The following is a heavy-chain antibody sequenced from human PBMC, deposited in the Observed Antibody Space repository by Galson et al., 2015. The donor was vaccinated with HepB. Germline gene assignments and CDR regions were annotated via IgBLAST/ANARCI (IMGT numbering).Heavy chain of an antibody. D-gene: IGHD3-3*01. CDR2: IYYSGST. V-gene: IGHV4-39*01. CDR3: ARHYYDFWSGYYTGAFDI. Sequence: SCKASGGSISSSSYYWGWIRQPPGKGLEWIGSIYYSGSTYYNPSLKSRVTISVDTSKNQFSLKLSSVTAADTAVYYCARHYYDFWSGYYTGAFDIWGQGTMVTVSS. J-gene: IGHJ3*02. CDR1: GGSISSSSYY.